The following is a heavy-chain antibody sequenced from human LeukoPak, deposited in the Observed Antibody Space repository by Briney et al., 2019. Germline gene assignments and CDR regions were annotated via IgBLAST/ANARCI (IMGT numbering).Heavy chain of an antibody. V-gene: IGHV4-34*01. CDR2: INHSGST. D-gene: IGHD5-18*01. CDR1: GGSFSGYY. CDR3: ARRVGYGYGQKGSHFDY. Sequence: SETLSLTCAVYGGSFSGYYWSWIRQPPGKGLEWIGEINHSGSTNYNPSLKSRVTISVDTSKKQFSLKLSSVTAADTAVYYCARRVGYGYGQKGSHFDYWGQGTLVTVSS. J-gene: IGHJ4*02.